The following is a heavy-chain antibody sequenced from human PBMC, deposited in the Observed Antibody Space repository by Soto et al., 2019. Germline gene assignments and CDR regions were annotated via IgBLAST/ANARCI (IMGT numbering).Heavy chain of an antibody. V-gene: IGHV3-30*18. CDR3: AKDTRRDDYGDYRWFDP. D-gene: IGHD4-17*01. CDR1: GFTFSNYV. J-gene: IGHJ5*02. Sequence: QVQLVESGGGVVQPGRSLRLSCAASGFTFSNYVMHWVRQAPGKGLEWVAVISYDGSNKYYADSVKGRFTISRDNSKNTLYLKMNSLRAEDTAVYYCAKDTRRDDYGDYRWFDPWGQGTLVTVSS. CDR2: ISYDGSNK.